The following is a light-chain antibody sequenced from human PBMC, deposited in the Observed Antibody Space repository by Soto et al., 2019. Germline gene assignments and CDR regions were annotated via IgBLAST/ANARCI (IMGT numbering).Light chain of an antibody. CDR2: GAS. CDR3: QQYGSSPRRT. Sequence: DIVLTQSPGTLSLSPGERATLSCRASQSVSSGYLAWYQQKHGQAPRLLIYGASSRATGIPDRFSGSGSGTDFTLTISRLEPEDFAVYYCQQYGSSPRRTFGGGTKVEIK. V-gene: IGKV3-20*01. CDR1: QSVSSGY. J-gene: IGKJ4*01.